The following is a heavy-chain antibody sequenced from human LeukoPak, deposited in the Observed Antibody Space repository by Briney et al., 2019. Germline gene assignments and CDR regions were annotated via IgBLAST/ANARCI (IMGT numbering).Heavy chain of an antibody. J-gene: IGHJ5*02. D-gene: IGHD5-12*01. Sequence: ASVKVSCKASGNTFTGYYIHWVRQAPGQGLEWMGRINPKSGNTNYAQKFQGRVTVSRDTSISTTYLELNTLTSDDTAVYYCARGYSGYDLKFDPWGQGTLVTVSS. CDR3: ARGYSGYDLKFDP. CDR1: GNTFTGYY. V-gene: IGHV1-2*06. CDR2: INPKSGNT.